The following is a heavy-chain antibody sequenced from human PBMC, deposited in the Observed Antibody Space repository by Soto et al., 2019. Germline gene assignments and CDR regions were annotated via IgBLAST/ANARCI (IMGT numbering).Heavy chain of an antibody. CDR1: GYTLTELS. CDR2: FDPEDGET. Sequence: GASVKVSCKVSGYTLTELSMHWVRQAPGKGLEWMGGFDPEDGETIYAQKFQGRVTMTEDTSTDTAYMELSSLRSDDTAVYYCARGGYDILLDYYYYGMDVWGQGTTVTVSS. D-gene: IGHD3-9*01. V-gene: IGHV1-24*01. CDR3: ARGGYDILLDYYYYGMDV. J-gene: IGHJ6*02.